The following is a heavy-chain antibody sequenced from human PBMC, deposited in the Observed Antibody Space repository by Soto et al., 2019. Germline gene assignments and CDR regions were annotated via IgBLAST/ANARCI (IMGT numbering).Heavy chain of an antibody. Sequence: EVQLLESGGGLLQPGGSLRLSCAASGFTFSSYAMSWVRQAPGKGLEWVSAISGSGGSTYYADSVKGRFTISRDNSKNTLYLQMNSLRAEDTAVYYCAKAGGAVVVTASTFDYWGQGTLVTVSS. V-gene: IGHV3-23*01. CDR2: ISGSGGST. CDR1: GFTFSSYA. CDR3: AKAGGAVVVTASTFDY. J-gene: IGHJ4*02. D-gene: IGHD2-21*02.